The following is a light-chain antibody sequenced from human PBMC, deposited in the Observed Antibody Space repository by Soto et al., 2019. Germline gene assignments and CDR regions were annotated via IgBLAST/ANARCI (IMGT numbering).Light chain of an antibody. V-gene: IGLV2-14*01. Sequence: QSALTQPASVSGSPGQSITISCTGTSSDVGNYNYVSWYQQHPGKAPKLMIYEVSNRPSGVSYRFSGSKSGTTASLTISGLHAEDEADYYCTSYTSYSTYVFGTGTKVTVL. CDR3: TSYTSYSTYV. CDR2: EVS. CDR1: SSDVGNYNY. J-gene: IGLJ1*01.